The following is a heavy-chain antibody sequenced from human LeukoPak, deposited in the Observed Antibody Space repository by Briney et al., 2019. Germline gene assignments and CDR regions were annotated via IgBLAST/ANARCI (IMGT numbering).Heavy chain of an antibody. D-gene: IGHD3-10*01. J-gene: IGHJ4*02. CDR3: AKHYMGRYYNRGFDY. Sequence: SETLSLTCTVSGGSISSSSYFWGWIRQPPGKGLEWIGSIYYSGSTYYNPSLKSRVTISVDTSKNQFSLKLSSVTAADTAVFYCAKHYMGRYYNRGFDYWGQGTLVTVSS. V-gene: IGHV4-39*01. CDR2: IYYSGST. CDR1: GGSISSSSYF.